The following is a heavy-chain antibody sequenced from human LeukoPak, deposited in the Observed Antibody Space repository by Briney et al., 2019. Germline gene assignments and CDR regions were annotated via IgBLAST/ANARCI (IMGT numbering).Heavy chain of an antibody. CDR2: IYYSGST. J-gene: IGHJ3*02. Sequence: PSQTLSLTCTVSGGSISSGDYYWSWIRQPPGKGLEWIGYIYYSGSTYYNPSLKSRVTISVDTSKNQFSLKLSSVTAADTAVYYCARQMIVVVEDAFDIWGQGTMVTVSS. D-gene: IGHD3-22*01. CDR3: ARQMIVVVEDAFDI. V-gene: IGHV4-30-4*08. CDR1: GGSISSGDYY.